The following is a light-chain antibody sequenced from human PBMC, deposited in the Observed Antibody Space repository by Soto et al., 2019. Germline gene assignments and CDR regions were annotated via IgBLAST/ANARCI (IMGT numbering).Light chain of an antibody. Sequence: QSALTQPASVSGSPGQSITISCTGTSSDVGNYKYVSWYQQHPGKAPKLMIYEVSNRPSGVSNRFSGSKSGNTASLTISGLQAEDETDYYCAAWDDSLSVYVFGTGTKLTVL. CDR1: SSDVGNYKY. V-gene: IGLV2-14*01. J-gene: IGLJ1*01. CDR2: EVS. CDR3: AAWDDSLSVYV.